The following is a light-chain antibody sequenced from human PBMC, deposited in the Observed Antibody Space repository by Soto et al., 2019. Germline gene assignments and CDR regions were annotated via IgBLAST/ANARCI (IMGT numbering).Light chain of an antibody. CDR2: KAS. Sequence: DIQMTQSPSTLSASVGDRVTITCRASQSISDRLAWYQQKTGRAPEVLIYKASTLESGVPSRFSGNGSGTEFTLTISSLQPDDFATYYCQEYTPSFTWTFGQGTQVEI. CDR1: QSISDR. J-gene: IGKJ1*01. V-gene: IGKV1-5*03. CDR3: QEYTPSFTWT.